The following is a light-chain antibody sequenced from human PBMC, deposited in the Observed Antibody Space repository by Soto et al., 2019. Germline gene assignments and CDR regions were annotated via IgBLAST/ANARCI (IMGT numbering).Light chain of an antibody. CDR2: DVS. Sequence: QSALTQPASVSGSPGQSITISCTGTSSDVGGYNYVSWYQQHPGKAPKLMIYDVSNRPSGVSNRFSGCKSGNTASLTISGLQAADEADYYCSSYTSSSTLVVLGGGTKLTVL. V-gene: IGLV2-14*01. CDR3: SSYTSSSTLVV. J-gene: IGLJ2*01. CDR1: SSDVGGYNY.